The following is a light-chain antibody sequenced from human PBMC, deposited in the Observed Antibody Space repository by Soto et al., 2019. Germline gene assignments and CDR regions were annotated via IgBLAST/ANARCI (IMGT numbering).Light chain of an antibody. CDR1: QGISNW. J-gene: IGKJ4*01. Sequence: DIQMTQSPSSVSASVGDRVSITCRASQGISNWLAWYQQKPGRAPKLLIYTGSSLQSGVPSRFSGTGSGTDFTLTLSSLQPEDVQTDYFQRGNRFPLTSAGGTNVEI. CDR3: QRGNRFPLT. CDR2: TGS. V-gene: IGKV1-12*01.